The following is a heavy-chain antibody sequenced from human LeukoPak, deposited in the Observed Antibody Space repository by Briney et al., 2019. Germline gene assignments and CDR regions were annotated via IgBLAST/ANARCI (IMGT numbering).Heavy chain of an antibody. CDR2: IYYSGNT. D-gene: IGHD3-3*01. CDR1: GISISSGAYS. J-gene: IGHJ4*02. Sequence: SQTLSLTCTVSGISISSGAYSWSWVRQHPGKGLEWIAYIYYSGNTYYNPSLKRRVTISVDTSKNQFSLKLSSVTAADTAVYYCATHRVSGWSGYFDYWGQGALVTVSS. CDR3: ATHRVSGWSGYFDY. V-gene: IGHV4-31*03.